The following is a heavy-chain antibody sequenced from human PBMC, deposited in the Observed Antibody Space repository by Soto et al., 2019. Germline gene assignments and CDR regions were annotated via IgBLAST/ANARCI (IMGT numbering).Heavy chain of an antibody. V-gene: IGHV3-74*01. CDR2: INSDGSST. D-gene: IGHD7-27*01. CDR1: GFTFNNYW. CDR3: ASSLLTPFDY. J-gene: IGHJ4*02. Sequence: PGGSLRLSCAASGFTFNNYWMHWVRQAPGKGLVWVSRINSDGSSTSYADSVRGRFTISRDNAKNTLYLQMNSLRAEDTAVYYCASSLLTPFDYWGQGTLVTVSS.